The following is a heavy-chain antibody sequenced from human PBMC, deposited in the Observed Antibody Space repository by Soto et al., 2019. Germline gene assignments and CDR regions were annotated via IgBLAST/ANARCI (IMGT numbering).Heavy chain of an antibody. CDR2: IIPIFGTA. CDR3: ARDGFWSGYSGSGYYGMDV. J-gene: IGHJ6*02. V-gene: IGHV1-69*13. CDR1: GGTFSSYT. D-gene: IGHD3-3*01. Sequence: ASVKVSCKASGGTFSSYTISWVRQAPGQGLEWMGGIIPIFGTANYAQKFQGRVTITADESTSTAYMELSSLRSEDTAVYYCARDGFWSGYSGSGYYGMDVRGQGTTVTVSS.